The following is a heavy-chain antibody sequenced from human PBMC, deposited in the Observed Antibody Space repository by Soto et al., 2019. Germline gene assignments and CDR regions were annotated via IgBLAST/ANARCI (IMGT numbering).Heavy chain of an antibody. CDR1: GYTFTSYG. CDR2: ISAYNGNT. J-gene: IGHJ3*02. Sequence: QVQLVQSGAEVKKPGASVKVSCKASGYTFTSYGISWVRQAPGQGLEWMGWISAYNGNTNYAQKLQGRVTMTTDTSTSTAYMELRSLRSDDTAVYYCARDSRYCSSTSCRKGAFDIWGQGTMVTGSS. V-gene: IGHV1-18*01. CDR3: ARDSRYCSSTSCRKGAFDI. D-gene: IGHD2-2*01.